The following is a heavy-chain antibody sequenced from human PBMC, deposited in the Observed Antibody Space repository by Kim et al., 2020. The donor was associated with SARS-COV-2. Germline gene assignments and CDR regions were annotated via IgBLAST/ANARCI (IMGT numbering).Heavy chain of an antibody. CDR3: ASHGSGWYRNWFDP. CDR1: GGSISSSSYY. V-gene: IGHV4-39*01. J-gene: IGHJ5*02. CDR2: IYYSGST. Sequence: SETLSLTCTVSGGSISSSSYYWGWIRQPPGKGLEWIGSIYYSGSTYYNPSLKSRVTISVDTSKNQFSLKLSSVTAADTAVYYCASHGSGWYRNWFDPWGQGTLVTVSS. D-gene: IGHD6-19*01.